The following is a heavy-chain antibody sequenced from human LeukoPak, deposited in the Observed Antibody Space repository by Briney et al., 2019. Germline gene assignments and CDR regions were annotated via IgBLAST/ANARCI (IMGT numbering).Heavy chain of an antibody. D-gene: IGHD1-26*01. CDR1: GFTFSSYS. Sequence: PGGSLRLSCAASGFTFSSYSMNWVRQAPGKGLEWVSYISSSSSTIYYADAVKGRFTISRDNAKNSLYLQMNSLRAEDTAVYYCARDTGSYGDDAFDIWGQGTMVTVSS. J-gene: IGHJ3*02. V-gene: IGHV3-48*04. CDR3: ARDTGSYGDDAFDI. CDR2: ISSSSSTI.